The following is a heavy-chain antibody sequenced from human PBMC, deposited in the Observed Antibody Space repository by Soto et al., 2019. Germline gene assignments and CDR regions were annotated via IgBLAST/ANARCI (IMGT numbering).Heavy chain of an antibody. CDR2: IIPILGIA. J-gene: IGHJ6*02. Sequence: GASVKVSCKDSGGSFSSYTIRWVRQAPGQGLEWMGRIIPILGIANYAQKFQGRVTITADKSTSTAYMELSSLRSEDTAVYYCASDLDIVATIRRIYYGMDVWGQGTTVTVSS. V-gene: IGHV1-69*02. CDR3: ASDLDIVATIRRIYYGMDV. D-gene: IGHD5-12*01. CDR1: GGSFSSYT.